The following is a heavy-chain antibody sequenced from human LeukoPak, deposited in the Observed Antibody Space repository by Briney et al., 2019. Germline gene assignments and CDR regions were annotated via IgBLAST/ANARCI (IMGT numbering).Heavy chain of an antibody. Sequence: SETLSLTCAVYSGSFSGYYWSWIRQPPGKGLEWIGEINHSGSTNYNPSLKGRVTISVDTSKNQFSLKLNSVTAADTAVYYCARGRRYWGQGTLVTVSS. V-gene: IGHV4-34*01. CDR3: ARGRRY. J-gene: IGHJ4*02. CDR2: INHSGST. D-gene: IGHD1-14*01. CDR1: SGSFSGYY.